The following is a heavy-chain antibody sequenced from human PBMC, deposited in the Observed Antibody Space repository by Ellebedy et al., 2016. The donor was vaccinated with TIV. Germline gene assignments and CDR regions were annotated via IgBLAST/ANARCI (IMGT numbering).Heavy chain of an antibody. J-gene: IGHJ6*03. Sequence: GESLKISCAASGSTFSSYAMSWVRQAPGRRLEWVSAISGSGGSTHYVDSVRGRFTISRDNSKNTLYLQMTSLRAEDTAVYYCARAPTAIFAHFYYYYYYMDVWGKGTTVTVSS. CDR1: GSTFSSYA. V-gene: IGHV3-23*01. CDR2: ISGSGGST. CDR3: ARAPTAIFAHFYYYYYYMDV. D-gene: IGHD2-21*02.